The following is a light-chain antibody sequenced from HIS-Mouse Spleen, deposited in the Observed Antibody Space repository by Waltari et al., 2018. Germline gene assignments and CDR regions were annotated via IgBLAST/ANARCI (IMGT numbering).Light chain of an antibody. CDR1: ALPKKY. CDR3: YSTDSSGNHRV. J-gene: IGLJ2*01. V-gene: IGLV3-10*01. Sequence: SYELTQPPSVSVSPGKTARIPCSGNALPKKYAYWYQQKSGQAPVLVIYEDSKRPSGIPERFSGSSSGTMATLTISGAQVEDEADYYCYSTDSSGNHRVFGGGTKLTVL. CDR2: EDS.